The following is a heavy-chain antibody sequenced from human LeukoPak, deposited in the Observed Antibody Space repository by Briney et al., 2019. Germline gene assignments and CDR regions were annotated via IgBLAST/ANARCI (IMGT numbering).Heavy chain of an antibody. CDR2: IYYSGST. V-gene: IGHV4-59*08. J-gene: IGHJ6*02. D-gene: IGHD1-14*01. CDR1: GDSISSYY. Sequence: SETLSLTCTVSGDSISSYYWSWIRQPPGKGLEWIGYIYYSGSTNYNPSLKSRVTISVDTSKNQFSLKLSSVTAADTAVYYCARRTLYYYGMDVWGQGTTVTVSS. CDR3: ARRTLYYYGMDV.